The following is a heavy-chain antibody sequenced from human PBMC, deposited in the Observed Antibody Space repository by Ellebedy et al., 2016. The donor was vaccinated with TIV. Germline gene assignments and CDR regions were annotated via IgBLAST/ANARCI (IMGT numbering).Heavy chain of an antibody. Sequence: GGSLRLSXAASGFTFSSYYMNWVRQAPGKGLEWVANIKQDGSEKYYVDSVKGRFTISRDNSKNTLYLQMNSLRAEDTAVYYCARERCESNGYCNHDAFDIWGQGTMVTVSS. CDR3: ARERCESNGYCNHDAFDI. J-gene: IGHJ3*02. V-gene: IGHV3-7*01. D-gene: IGHD2-8*01. CDR1: GFTFSSYY. CDR2: IKQDGSEK.